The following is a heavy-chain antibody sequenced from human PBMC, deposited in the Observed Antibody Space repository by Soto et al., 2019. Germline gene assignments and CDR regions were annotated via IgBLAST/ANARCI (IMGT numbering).Heavy chain of an antibody. J-gene: IGHJ3*02. CDR1: GFTFSSYE. CDR3: APVLGIVGFDI. Sequence: EVQLVESGGGLVQLGGSLRLSCAASGFTFSSYEMNWVRQAPGKGLEWVSYISSSGSTIYYADSVKGRFTISRDNAKNSLYLQMNSLRAEDTAVYYCAPVLGIVGFDIWGQGTMVTVSS. CDR2: ISSSGSTI. V-gene: IGHV3-48*03. D-gene: IGHD7-27*01.